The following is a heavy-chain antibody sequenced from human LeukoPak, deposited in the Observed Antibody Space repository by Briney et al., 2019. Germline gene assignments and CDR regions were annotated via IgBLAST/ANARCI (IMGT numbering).Heavy chain of an antibody. V-gene: IGHV3-21*01. D-gene: IGHD3-16*01. J-gene: IGHJ4*02. CDR2: ISSSSTYI. CDR3: ARDGITDLDY. CDR1: GFTFSSYG. Sequence: GGSLRLSCAASGFTFSSYGMHWVRQAPGKGLEWVSSISSSSTYIYYTDTMKGRFTISRDNAKNSLYLQMNSLRAEDTAVYYCARDGITDLDYWGQGTLVTVSS.